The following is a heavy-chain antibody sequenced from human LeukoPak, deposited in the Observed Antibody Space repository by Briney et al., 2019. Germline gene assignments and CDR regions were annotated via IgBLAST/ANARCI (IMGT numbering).Heavy chain of an antibody. CDR2: ITPIFGTA. Sequence: SVKVSCKAFGGTFSSYAISWVRQAPGQGLEWMGGITPIFGTANYAQKFQGRVTITADESTSTAYMELSSLRSEDTAVYYCARGYDILTEYYFDYWGQGTLVTVSS. CDR3: ARGYDILTEYYFDY. D-gene: IGHD3-9*01. CDR1: GGTFSSYA. V-gene: IGHV1-69*13. J-gene: IGHJ4*02.